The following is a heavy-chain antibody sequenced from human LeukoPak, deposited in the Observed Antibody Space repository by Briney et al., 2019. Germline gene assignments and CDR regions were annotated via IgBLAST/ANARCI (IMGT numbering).Heavy chain of an antibody. CDR3: ARVSVDTAMATPSGFDY. V-gene: IGHV3-21*01. CDR2: ISSSSSYI. J-gene: IGHJ4*02. D-gene: IGHD5-18*01. CDR1: GFTFSSYS. Sequence: PGGSLRLSCAASGFTFSSYSMNWVRQAPGKGLEWVSSISSSSSYIYYADSVKGRFTISRDNAKNSLYLQMNSLRAEDTAVYYCARVSVDTAMATPSGFDYWGQGTLVTVSS.